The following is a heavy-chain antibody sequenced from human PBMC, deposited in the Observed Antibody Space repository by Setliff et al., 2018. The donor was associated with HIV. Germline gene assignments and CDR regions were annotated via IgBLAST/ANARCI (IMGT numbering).Heavy chain of an antibody. CDR1: GGSISTYY. D-gene: IGHD3-10*01. CDR3: ARDTSGGY. CDR2: IYYSGVT. V-gene: IGHV4-59*01. Sequence: PSETLSLTCTVSGGSISTYYWSWIRQPPGKGLEWIGYIYYSGVTNYNPSLKSRVTVSLDTSKNQFSLKLTSVTAADTAVYCARDTSGGYWGQGTPVTVSS. J-gene: IGHJ4*02.